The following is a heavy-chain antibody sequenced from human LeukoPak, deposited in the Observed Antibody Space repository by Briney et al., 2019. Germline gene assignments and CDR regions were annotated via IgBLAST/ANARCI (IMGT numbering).Heavy chain of an antibody. D-gene: IGHD4-17*01. CDR2: ISASSDYI. J-gene: IGHJ4*02. Sequence: GESLRLSCAASGFTFTTYWMSWVRQAPGKGLEGVSSISASSDYIFYADSVKGRFTMSRDNAKNTLYLQMNSLRVEDTAVYYCARVKFGDYAVDYWGQGTLVTVSS. CDR3: ARVKFGDYAVDY. V-gene: IGHV3-21*01. CDR1: GFTFTTYW.